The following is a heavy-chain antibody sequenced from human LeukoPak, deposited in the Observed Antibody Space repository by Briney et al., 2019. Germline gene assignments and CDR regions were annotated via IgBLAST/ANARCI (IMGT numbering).Heavy chain of an antibody. V-gene: IGHV4-34*01. D-gene: IGHD5-18*01. Sequence: SETLSLTCAVSGVSISGYYWSWIRQPPGKGLEWIGEINHSGSTNYNPSLKSRVTISVDTSKNQYSLKLSSVTAADTAVYYCARGLRNRTGYSYGFLNAFDIWGQGTMVTVSS. J-gene: IGHJ3*02. CDR2: INHSGST. CDR1: GVSISGYY. CDR3: ARGLRNRTGYSYGFLNAFDI.